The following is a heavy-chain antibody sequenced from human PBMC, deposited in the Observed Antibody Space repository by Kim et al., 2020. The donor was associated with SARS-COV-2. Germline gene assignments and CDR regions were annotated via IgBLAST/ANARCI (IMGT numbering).Heavy chain of an antibody. J-gene: IGHJ4*02. CDR1: GFTFSSYA. D-gene: IGHD6-13*01. V-gene: IGHV3-23*01. CDR3: AKPIQYSSSWYYFDY. Sequence: GGSLRLSCAASGFTFSSYAMSWVRQAPGKGLEWVSAISGSGGSTYYADSVKGRFTISRDNSKNTLYLQMNSLRAEDTAVYYCAKPIQYSSSWYYFDYWGQGTLVTVSS. CDR2: ISGSGGST.